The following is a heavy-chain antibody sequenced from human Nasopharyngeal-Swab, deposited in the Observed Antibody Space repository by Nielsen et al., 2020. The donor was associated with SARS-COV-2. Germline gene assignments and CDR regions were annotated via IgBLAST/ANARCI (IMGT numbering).Heavy chain of an antibody. CDR2: IYYSGST. D-gene: IGHD6-6*01. CDR3: ARGGAARPGFDY. J-gene: IGHJ4*02. Sequence: WIRQPPGKGLEWIGYIYYSGSTYYNLSLKSRVTISVDTSKNQLSLKLSSVTAADTAVYYCARGGAARPGFDYWGQGTLVTVSS. V-gene: IGHV4-31*02.